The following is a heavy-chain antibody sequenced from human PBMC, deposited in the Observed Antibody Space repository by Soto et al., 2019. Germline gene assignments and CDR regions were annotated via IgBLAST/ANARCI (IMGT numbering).Heavy chain of an antibody. CDR3: ARHYYDSSGYFQTPLFDP. D-gene: IGHD3-22*01. J-gene: IGHJ5*02. CDR2: IYYSGST. CDR1: GSSISSSSYY. V-gene: IGHV4-39*01. Sequence: SDTLSLTCTVTGSSISSSSYYWGLIRQPPGKRMEWIGSIYYSGSTYYNPSLKSRVTISVDTSKNQFSLKLSSVTAADMAVYYCARHYYDSSGYFQTPLFDPWGQGTLVTVS.